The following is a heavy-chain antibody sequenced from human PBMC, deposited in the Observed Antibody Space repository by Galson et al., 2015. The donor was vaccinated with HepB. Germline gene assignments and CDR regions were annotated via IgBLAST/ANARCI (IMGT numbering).Heavy chain of an antibody. J-gene: IGHJ5*01. Sequence: SLRLSCAASGFAFDSHAMSWVRQAPGRGLEWISGITGKGDSTFYADSEKGRFTVSKDNSNNMLYLQMNSLRAEDAGLYFCAKGYGLFDSWGQGILVTASS. V-gene: IGHV3-23*01. CDR1: GFAFDSHA. CDR3: AKGYGLFDS. CDR2: ITGKGDST. D-gene: IGHD5-18*01.